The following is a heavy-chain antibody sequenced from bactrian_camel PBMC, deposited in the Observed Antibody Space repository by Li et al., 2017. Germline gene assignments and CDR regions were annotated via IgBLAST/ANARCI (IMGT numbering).Heavy chain of an antibody. CDR3: AADWVQPVTLLAAGVPDFEN. Sequence: QLVESGGGLVQPGGSLRLSCVTSGFAFSDYHITWVRQAPGKEREGVAVIDPDGEISYADSVKGRFSISKDAATRTLYLQMTNLKLDDTAVYYCAADWVQPVTLLAAGVPDFENRGQGTQVTVS. CDR2: IDPDGEI. J-gene: IGHJ4*01. V-gene: IGHV3S10*01. D-gene: IGHD5*01. CDR1: GFAFSDYH.